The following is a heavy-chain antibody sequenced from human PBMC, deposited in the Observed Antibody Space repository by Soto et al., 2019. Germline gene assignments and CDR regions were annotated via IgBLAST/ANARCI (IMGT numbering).Heavy chain of an antibody. Sequence: GGSLRLSCAASGFTFSNAWMSWVRQAPGKGLEWVGRIKSKTDGGTTDYAAPVKGRFTISRDDSKNTLYLQMNSLKTEDTAVYYCTTVEVCSGGSCYPSYYYYYYMDVWGKGTTVTVSS. CDR3: TTVEVCSGGSCYPSYYYYYYMDV. V-gene: IGHV3-15*01. CDR2: IKSKTDGGTT. D-gene: IGHD2-15*01. CDR1: GFTFSNAW. J-gene: IGHJ6*03.